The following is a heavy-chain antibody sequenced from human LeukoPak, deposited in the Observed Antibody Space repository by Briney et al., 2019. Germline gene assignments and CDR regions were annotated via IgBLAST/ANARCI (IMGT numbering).Heavy chain of an antibody. Sequence: GGSLRLSCAASGFTFTDYWIHWVRQAPGKGLVWVSRIDSDGSTRNYADSVEGRFTISRDNAKNTVYLQMNSLRAKDTAVYYCVRGWVSSDITLNWGQGIMVTVSS. V-gene: IGHV3-74*01. D-gene: IGHD3-22*01. CDR3: VRGWVSSDITLN. CDR1: GFTFTDYW. J-gene: IGHJ3*01. CDR2: IDSDGSTR.